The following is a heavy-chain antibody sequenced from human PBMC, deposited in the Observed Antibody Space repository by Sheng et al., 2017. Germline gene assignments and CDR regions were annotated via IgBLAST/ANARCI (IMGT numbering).Heavy chain of an antibody. CDR1: GFTFSSYE. J-gene: IGHJ4*02. V-gene: IGHV3-48*03. CDR3: ARVFARDYGSY. CDR2: ISSSASTI. D-gene: IGHD4-17*01. Sequence: EVRLVESGGGLVQPGGSLRLSCAASGFTFSSYEMNWVRQAPGKGLEWVSYISSSASTIYYADSVKGRFTISRDNAKNSLYLQMNSLRAEDTAVYYCARVFARDYGSYWGQGTLVTVSS.